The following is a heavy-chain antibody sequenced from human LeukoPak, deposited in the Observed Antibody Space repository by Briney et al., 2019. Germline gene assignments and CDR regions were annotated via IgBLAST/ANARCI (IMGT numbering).Heavy chain of an antibody. Sequence: TGGSLRLSCTASGFTFGDYVMSWVRQAPGKGLEWVAFIKSSIYGGTTQYAASVKGRFTISRDESKSIAYLQMNSLKTEDTAVYYCAADRSGAGVSFDPWGQGTLVTVSS. D-gene: IGHD3-10*01. V-gene: IGHV3-49*04. CDR1: GFTFGDYV. J-gene: IGHJ5*02. CDR3: AADRSGAGVSFDP. CDR2: IKSSIYGGTT.